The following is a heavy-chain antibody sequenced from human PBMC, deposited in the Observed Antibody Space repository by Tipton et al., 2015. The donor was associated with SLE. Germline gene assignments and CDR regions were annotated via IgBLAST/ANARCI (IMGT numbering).Heavy chain of an antibody. CDR3: AREESAPATMTLYYFYMDV. D-gene: IGHD2-2*01. CDR2: ISFSSSVI. CDR1: GFSFSSYE. V-gene: IGHV3-48*03. J-gene: IGHJ6*03. Sequence: SLRLSCVASGFSFSSYEMNWVRQAPGKGLEWVAHISFSSSVIDYAESVKGRFTISRDNAKNSLYLQMNSLRAEDTAVYYCAREESAPATMTLYYFYMDVWGKGTTVTVS.